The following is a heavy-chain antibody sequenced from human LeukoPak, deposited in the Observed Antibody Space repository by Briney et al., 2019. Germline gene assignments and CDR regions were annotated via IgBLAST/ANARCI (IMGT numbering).Heavy chain of an antibody. CDR3: ATMRGSTSSHFDP. D-gene: IGHD2-2*01. CDR2: FDPEDGET. Sequence: ASVKVSCKASGYTFTGYYMHWVRQAPGKGLEWMGGFDPEDGETIYAQKFQGRVTMTEDTSTDTAYMELSSLRSEDTAVYYCATMRGSTSSHFDPWGQGTLVTVSS. CDR1: GYTFTGYY. V-gene: IGHV1-24*01. J-gene: IGHJ5*02.